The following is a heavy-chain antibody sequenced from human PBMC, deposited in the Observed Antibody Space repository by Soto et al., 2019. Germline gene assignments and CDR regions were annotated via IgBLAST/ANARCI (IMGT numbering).Heavy chain of an antibody. V-gene: IGHV5-51*01. CDR3: ARRGYCSGDNCDSHAFDS. J-gene: IGHJ3*02. CDR1: GYSFTSYW. CDR2: IYPGDYDT. Sequence: GESLKISCKGSGYSFTSYWIGWVRQMPGEGLSWMGIIYPGDYDTRYSPSFQCQVTISADKSITTAYLQWSSLKASDTATYYCARRGYCSGDNCDSHAFDSWGQETMVTVSS. D-gene: IGHD2-15*01.